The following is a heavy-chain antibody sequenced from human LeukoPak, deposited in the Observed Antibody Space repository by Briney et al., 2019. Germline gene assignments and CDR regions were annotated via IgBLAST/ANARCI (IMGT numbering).Heavy chain of an antibody. CDR1: GYSISSGYY. Sequence: SETLSLTCAVSGYSISSGYYWGWIRQPPGKGLEWIGSIYHSGSTYYNPSLKSRVTISVDTSKNQFSLKLSSVTAADTAVYYCAGYSSSWYQPRDYWGQGTLVTVSS. CDR2: IYHSGST. D-gene: IGHD6-13*01. V-gene: IGHV4-38-2*01. J-gene: IGHJ4*02. CDR3: AGYSSSWYQPRDY.